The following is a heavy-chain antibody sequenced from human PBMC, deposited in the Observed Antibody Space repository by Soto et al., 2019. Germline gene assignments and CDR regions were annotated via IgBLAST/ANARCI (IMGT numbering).Heavy chain of an antibody. V-gene: IGHV3-23*01. Sequence: EVQVLDSGGGVVQPGGSLRLSCAASGFTFNNYAMNWVRQAPGKGLEWVATISATGGSTYYADTVKGRFTISRDNSKNTLYLQMNGLRVEDTAVYYCAKDRLAGNFDYWGQGTQVTVSS. J-gene: IGHJ4*02. CDR2: ISATGGST. CDR3: AKDRLAGNFDY. CDR1: GFTFNNYA.